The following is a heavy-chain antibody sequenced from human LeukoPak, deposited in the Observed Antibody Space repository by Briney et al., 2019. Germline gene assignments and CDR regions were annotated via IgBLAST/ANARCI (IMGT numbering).Heavy chain of an antibody. V-gene: IGHV3-7*01. D-gene: IGHD6-13*01. CDR1: GFTFSSYW. J-gene: IGHJ4*02. CDR3: ARDIEAAGLFLDY. Sequence: GGSLRLSCAASGFTFSSYWMSGVRQAPGKGLEWVANMKYDGSEKYYVDSVKGRFTISRDNAKNSLYLQMNSLRAEDTAVYYCARDIEAAGLFLDYWGRGTLVTVSS. CDR2: MKYDGSEK.